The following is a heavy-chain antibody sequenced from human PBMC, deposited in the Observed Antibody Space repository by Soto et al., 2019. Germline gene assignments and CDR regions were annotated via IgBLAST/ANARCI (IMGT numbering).Heavy chain of an antibody. J-gene: IGHJ3*02. Sequence: GGSLRLSCAASGFTFSSYAMSWVRQAPGKGLEWVSAISGSGGSTYYADSVKGRFTISRDNSKNTLYLQMNSLRAEDTAVYYCASGGNIAVAGPDAFDIWGQGTMVTVSS. V-gene: IGHV3-23*01. D-gene: IGHD6-19*01. CDR3: ASGGNIAVAGPDAFDI. CDR2: ISGSGGST. CDR1: GFTFSSYA.